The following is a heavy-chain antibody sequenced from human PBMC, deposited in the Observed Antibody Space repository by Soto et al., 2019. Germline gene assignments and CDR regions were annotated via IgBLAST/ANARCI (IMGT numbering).Heavy chain of an antibody. D-gene: IGHD3-10*01. V-gene: IGHV2-5*02. Sequence: QITLKESGPPLVKPTQTLTLTCTFSGFSLSTSGVGVGWIRQPPGKALEWLALIYWDDDKRYSPSLKSRLTXTTXTSKNQVVLTMTNMDPVDTATYYCAHRSMVLHFDYWGQGTLVTVSS. J-gene: IGHJ4*02. CDR3: AHRSMVLHFDY. CDR2: IYWDDDK. CDR1: GFSLSTSGVG.